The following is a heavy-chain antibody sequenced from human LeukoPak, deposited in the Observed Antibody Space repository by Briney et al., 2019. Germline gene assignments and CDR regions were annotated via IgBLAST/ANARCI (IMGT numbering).Heavy chain of an antibody. CDR1: GFSISSQS. Sequence: GGSLRLSCVASGFSISSQSLNWVRQAPGKGLEWVSSISSTSRYIFYKDSVKGRFTISRDNAKNSVYLQMNSLTSEDTAMYFCARVSGPTIATAGILGSLDIWSHGTLVSVSS. V-gene: IGHV3-21*01. CDR2: ISSTSRYI. CDR3: ARVSGPTIATAGILGSLDI. D-gene: IGHD6-13*01. J-gene: IGHJ3*02.